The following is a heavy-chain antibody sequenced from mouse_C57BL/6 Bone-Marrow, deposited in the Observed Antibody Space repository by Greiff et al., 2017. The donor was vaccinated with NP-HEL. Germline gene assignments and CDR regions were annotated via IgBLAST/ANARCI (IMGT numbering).Heavy chain of an antibody. CDR1: GFTFSSYA. Sequence: EVQGVDSGGGLVKPGGSLKLSCAASGFTFSSYAMSWVRQTPEKRLEWVATISDGGSYTYYPDNVKGRFTISRDNAKNNLYLQMSHLKSEDTAMYYCARGWLLAWFAYWGQGTLVTVSA. CDR2: ISDGGSYT. J-gene: IGHJ3*01. CDR3: ARGWLLAWFAY. V-gene: IGHV5-4*01. D-gene: IGHD2-3*01.